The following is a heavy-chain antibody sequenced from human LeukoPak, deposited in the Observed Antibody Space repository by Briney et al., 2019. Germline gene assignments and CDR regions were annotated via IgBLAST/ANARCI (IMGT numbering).Heavy chain of an antibody. J-gene: IGHJ4*02. CDR2: ISSSSSTI. CDR3: ARDLTSYDILTGYSQSAFDY. Sequence: GRSLRLSCAASGFTFSSYSMNWVRQAPGKGLEWVSYISSSSSTIYYADSVKGRFTISRDNAKNSLYLQMNSLRDEDTAVYYCARDLTSYDILTGYSQSAFDYWGQGTLVTVSS. D-gene: IGHD3-9*01. CDR1: GFTFSSYS. V-gene: IGHV3-48*02.